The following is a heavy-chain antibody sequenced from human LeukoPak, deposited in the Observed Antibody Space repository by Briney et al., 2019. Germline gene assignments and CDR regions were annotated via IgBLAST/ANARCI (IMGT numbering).Heavy chain of an antibody. J-gene: IGHJ4*02. CDR3: ARGYSSMFIDN. CDR2: INPNTGGT. D-gene: IGHD5-12*01. CDR1: GYILTNNY. Sequence: ASMKVSCKASGYILTNNYIHWVRQAPGQGLEWLGWINPNTGGTKYAQQFQGWVTLTRDTSTSTAYLDLSRLKSNDTAVYYCARGYSSMFIDNWGQGTLVSVSS. V-gene: IGHV1-2*04.